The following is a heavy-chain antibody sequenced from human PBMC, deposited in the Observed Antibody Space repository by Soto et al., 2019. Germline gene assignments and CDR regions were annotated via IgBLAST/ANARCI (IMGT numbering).Heavy chain of an antibody. CDR1: GGTFSSYT. CDR3: ARNQYYDILTGFDY. CDR2: ISAYIGNT. V-gene: IGHV1-18*01. D-gene: IGHD3-9*01. Sequence: ASVKVSCKASGGTFSSYTISWVRQAPGQGLEWMGWISAYIGNTNYAQKFQGRVTMTADTSTGTAYMELRSLTSDDAAVYYCARNQYYDILTGFDYWGQGSLVTVSS. J-gene: IGHJ4*02.